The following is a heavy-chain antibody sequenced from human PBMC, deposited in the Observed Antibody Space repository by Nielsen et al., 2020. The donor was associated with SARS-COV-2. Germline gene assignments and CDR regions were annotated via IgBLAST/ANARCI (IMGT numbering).Heavy chain of an antibody. CDR2: IYSGGST. Sequence: GESLKISCATSGFTVSSNYMSWVRQAPGKGLEWVSVIYSGGSTYYADSVKGRFTISRDNSKNTLYLQMNSLRAEDTAVYYCARDPHGDSGFDPWGQGTLVTVSS. V-gene: IGHV3-66*01. CDR1: GFTVSSNY. J-gene: IGHJ5*02. CDR3: ARDPHGDSGFDP. D-gene: IGHD4-17*01.